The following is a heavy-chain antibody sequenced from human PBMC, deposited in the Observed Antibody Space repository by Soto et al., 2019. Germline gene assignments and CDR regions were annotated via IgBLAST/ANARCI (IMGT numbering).Heavy chain of an antibody. J-gene: IGHJ5*02. Sequence: QGRLVQSGGEVKRPGASVKVSCKASGFNFTKYDFSWVRQAPGRGLEWMGWISAYSGISNYAPKVQGRVTMTTDTSTTTAYLELRSLRSADTAVYYCARSHWELEYMEGFDLWGQGALVTVSS. D-gene: IGHD6-6*01. V-gene: IGHV1-18*01. CDR2: ISAYSGIS. CDR1: GFNFTKYD. CDR3: ARSHWELEYMEGFDL.